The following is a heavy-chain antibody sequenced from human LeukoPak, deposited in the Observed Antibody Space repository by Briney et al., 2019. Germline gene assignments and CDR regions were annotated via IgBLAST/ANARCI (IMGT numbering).Heavy chain of an antibody. D-gene: IGHD3-22*01. V-gene: IGHV1-46*01. CDR3: ARGRGVHDSHTYDSFDY. CDR1: GYTYTSYY. J-gene: IGHJ4*02. CDR2: INPAGGST. Sequence: ASVTVSFPASGYTYTSYYIHWVRQAPGQGLEWMGIINPAGGSTTYAQKFQGSRLTLTRDTSTSTVYMELSSLRSEDTAVYYCARGRGVHDSHTYDSFDYWGQGSLVTVSS.